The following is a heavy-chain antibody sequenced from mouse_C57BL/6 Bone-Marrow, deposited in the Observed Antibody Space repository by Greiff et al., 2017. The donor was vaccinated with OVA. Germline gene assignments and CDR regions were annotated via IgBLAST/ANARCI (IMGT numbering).Heavy chain of an antibody. J-gene: IGHJ3*01. D-gene: IGHD1-1*01. CDR3: ARHGLLRWAWFAY. V-gene: IGHV5-9*01. CDR2: ISGGGGNT. CDR1: GFTFSSST. Sequence: EVQLVESGGGLVKPGGSLKLSCAASGFTFSSSTMSWVRQTPEKRLERVATISGGGGNTYYPDSVKGRFTISRDNAKNTLYLQMSSLRSEDTALYYCARHGLLRWAWFAYWGQGTLVTVSA.